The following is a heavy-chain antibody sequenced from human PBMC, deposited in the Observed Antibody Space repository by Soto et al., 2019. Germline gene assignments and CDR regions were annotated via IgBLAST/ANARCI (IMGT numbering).Heavy chain of an antibody. D-gene: IGHD1-26*01. CDR1: GYNFSNYW. V-gene: IGHV5-10-1*01. CDR3: ARLGTISPLDY. J-gene: IGHJ4*02. CDR2: IHPSDSYT. Sequence: GEALKISCKGSGYNFSNYWITWVRQMPGKGLEGRGRIHPSDSYTNYNPSFQGHVTISADKSISPASLQWSSLKASDTAMYYRARLGTISPLDYWGRGTLVTVSS.